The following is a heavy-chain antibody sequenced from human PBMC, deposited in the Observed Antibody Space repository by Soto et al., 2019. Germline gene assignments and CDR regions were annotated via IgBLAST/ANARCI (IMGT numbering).Heavy chain of an antibody. CDR1: GYTFTGYY. J-gene: IGHJ3*02. V-gene: IGHV1-2*02. Sequence: RASVKVSCKASGYTFTGYYMHWVRQAPGQGLEWMGWINPNSGGTNYAQKFQGRVTMTRDTSISTAYMELSRLRSDDTAVYYCASRGYYDSSGYYYTPVLAFDIWGQGTMVTVSS. CDR2: INPNSGGT. CDR3: ASRGYYDSSGYYYTPVLAFDI. D-gene: IGHD3-22*01.